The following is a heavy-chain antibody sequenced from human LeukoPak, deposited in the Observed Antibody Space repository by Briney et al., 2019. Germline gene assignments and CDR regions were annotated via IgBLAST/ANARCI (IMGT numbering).Heavy chain of an antibody. CDR1: GFTFSSHW. CDR2: ISSDGSST. Sequence: PGGSLRLSCAASGFTFSSHWMHWVRHAPGKGLVWVSRISSDGSSTSYADSVKGRFTISRDNAKNTLYLQMNSLRAEDTDVYYCASGNWNDRYYFDYWGQGTLVTVSS. V-gene: IGHV3-74*01. D-gene: IGHD1-1*01. CDR3: ASGNWNDRYYFDY. J-gene: IGHJ4*02.